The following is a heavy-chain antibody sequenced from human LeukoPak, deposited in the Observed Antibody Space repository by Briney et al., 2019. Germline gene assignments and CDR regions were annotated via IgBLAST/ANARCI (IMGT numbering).Heavy chain of an antibody. D-gene: IGHD3-22*01. CDR1: GGSISRYY. CDR2: VYYSGST. J-gene: IGHJ4*02. Sequence: PSETLPLTCTVSGGSISRYYWSWIRQPPGKGLEWIGYVYYSGSTNYNPSLKSRVTISVDTSKNQFSLKLSSVTAADTAVYYCASGYYYRGDYWGQGTLVTVSS. CDR3: ASGYYYRGDY. V-gene: IGHV4-59*08.